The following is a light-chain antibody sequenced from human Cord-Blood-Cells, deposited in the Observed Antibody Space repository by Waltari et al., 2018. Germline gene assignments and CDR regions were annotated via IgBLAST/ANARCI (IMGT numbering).Light chain of an antibody. Sequence: DIQMTQYPSSMSASVGDRVTITCQASQDISNYLKWYQQKPGKAPKLLIYDASNLEKGVPSRFSGSGSGTDFTFTISSLQPEDIATYYCQQYDNLPIFTFGPGTKVDIK. V-gene: IGKV1-33*01. CDR1: QDISNY. CDR2: DAS. CDR3: QQYDNLPIFT. J-gene: IGKJ3*01.